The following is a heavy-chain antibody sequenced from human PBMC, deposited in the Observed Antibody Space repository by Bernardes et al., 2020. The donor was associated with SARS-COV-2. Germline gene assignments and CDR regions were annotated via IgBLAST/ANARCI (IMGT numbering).Heavy chain of an antibody. CDR3: ARAFSTSSHWYFDL. CDR1: GFTFSSYW. V-gene: IGHV3-74*01. CDR2: MNSDGSTT. Sequence: GGSLRLSCVASGFTFSSYWMHWLRQTPEKGLVWVSRMNSDGSTTTYADSVKGRFTISRDNTKNTLYLQMNGLRVEDTAVYYCARAFSTSSHWYFDLWGRGTLVTVSS. J-gene: IGHJ2*01. D-gene: IGHD2-2*01.